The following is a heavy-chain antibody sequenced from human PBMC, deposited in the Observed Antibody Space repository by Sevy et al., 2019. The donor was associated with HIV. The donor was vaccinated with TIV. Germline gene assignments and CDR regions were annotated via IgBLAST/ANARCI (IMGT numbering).Heavy chain of an antibody. D-gene: IGHD6-13*01. V-gene: IGHV1-2*06. CDR1: GYTFTGYY. Sequence: ASVKVSCKASGYTFTGYYMHWVRQAPGQGLEWMGRINPNSGGTNYAQKFQGRVTMTRDTSISTAYMELSRLRSDDTAVYYCARDKGDSSSWYVFDYWGQGTLVTVSS. CDR2: INPNSGGT. J-gene: IGHJ4*02. CDR3: ARDKGDSSSWYVFDY.